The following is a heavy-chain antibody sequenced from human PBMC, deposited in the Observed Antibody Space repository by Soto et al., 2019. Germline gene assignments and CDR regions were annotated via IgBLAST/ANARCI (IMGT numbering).Heavy chain of an antibody. CDR2: IYYSGST. Sequence: QVQLQESGPGLVKPSQTLSLTCTVSGGSISSGGYYWSWIRQHPGKGRGGVGYIYYSGSTYYNPSLKSRVTISVDTSKNQFSLKLSSVTAADTAVYYCARWVDGYGHARGSTSSLDAFDIWGQGTMVTVSS. CDR3: ARWVDGYGHARGSTSSLDAFDI. CDR1: GGSISSGGYY. D-gene: IGHD6-13*01. J-gene: IGHJ3*02. V-gene: IGHV4-31*03.